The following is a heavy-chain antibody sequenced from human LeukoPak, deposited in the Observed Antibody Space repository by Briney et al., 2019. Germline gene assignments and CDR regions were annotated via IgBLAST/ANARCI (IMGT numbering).Heavy chain of an antibody. CDR3: ARDGDIVVVVAALFDY. CDR1: GFTFSSYS. J-gene: IGHJ4*02. V-gene: IGHV3-21*01. Sequence: PGGSLRLSCAASGFTFSSYSMNWVRQAPGKGLEWVSSISSSSSYIYYADSVKGRFTISRDNAKNSLYLQMNSLRAEDTAVYYCARDGDIVVVVAALFDYWGQGTLVTVSP. D-gene: IGHD2-15*01. CDR2: ISSSSSYI.